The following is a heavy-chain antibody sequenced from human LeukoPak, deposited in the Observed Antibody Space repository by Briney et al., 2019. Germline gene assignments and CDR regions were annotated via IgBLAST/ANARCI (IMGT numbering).Heavy chain of an antibody. CDR2: IYPGDSDT. CDR1: GYSFTSYW. Sequence: GESLKISCKGSGYSFTSYWIGWVRQMPGKGLEWMGIIYPGDSDTRYSPSFQGQVTISADKSISTAYLQWSSLKASDTAMYYCARRTGSFGEVINYFAYWAREPWSPSPQ. V-gene: IGHV5-51*01. J-gene: IGHJ4*02. CDR3: ARRTGSFGEVINYFAY. D-gene: IGHD3-16*02.